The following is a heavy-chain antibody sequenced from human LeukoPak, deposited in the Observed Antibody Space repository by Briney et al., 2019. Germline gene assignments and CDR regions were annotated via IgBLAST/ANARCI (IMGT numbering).Heavy chain of an antibody. D-gene: IGHD6-6*01. CDR1: GGSISSYY. V-gene: IGHV4-59*01. CDR2: IYYSGST. J-gene: IGHJ6*03. Sequence: PSETLSLTCTVSGGSISSYYWSWIRQPPGKGLEWIGYIYYSGSTNYNPSLKSRVTISVDTSKNQFSLKLSSVTAADTAVYYCARGIKIAARNYYMDVWGKGTTVTVSS. CDR3: ARGIKIAARNYYMDV.